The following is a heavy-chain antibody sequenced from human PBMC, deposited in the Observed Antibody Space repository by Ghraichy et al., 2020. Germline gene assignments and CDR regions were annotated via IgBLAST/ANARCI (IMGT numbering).Heavy chain of an antibody. Sequence: GGSLRLSCAASGFTFSSYAMHWVRQAPGKGLEWVAAISHDGSNEYYADSVKGRFTISRDNSKNTLYLQMNSLRAEDTAVYYCARDVNWLGVGARFDYWGQGALVTVSS. J-gene: IGHJ4*02. CDR1: GFTFSSYA. D-gene: IGHD1-26*01. CDR3: ARDVNWLGVGARFDY. CDR2: ISHDGSNE. V-gene: IGHV3-30-3*01.